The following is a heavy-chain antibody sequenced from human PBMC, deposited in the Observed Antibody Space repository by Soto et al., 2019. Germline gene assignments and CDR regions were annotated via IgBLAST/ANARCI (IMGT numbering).Heavy chain of an antibody. J-gene: IGHJ3*02. V-gene: IGHV2-5*02. D-gene: IGHD2-21*01. CDR2: IYWDDDE. CDR3: ARFIPGAFDI. CDR1: GFSLSSHGVG. Sequence: QITLKESGPTLVKPTQTLTLTCSFSGFSLSSHGVGVGWIRQPPGKALEWLALIYWDDDERYSPSLKSRLTTAKDTSKNQVVLTMSNVDPVDTATYYCARFIPGAFDIWGQGTVVTVSS.